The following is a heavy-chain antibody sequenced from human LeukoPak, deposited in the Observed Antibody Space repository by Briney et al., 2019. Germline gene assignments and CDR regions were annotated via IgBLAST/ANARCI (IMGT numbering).Heavy chain of an antibody. V-gene: IGHV5-51*01. CDR1: GYSFTSYW. D-gene: IGHD2-15*01. CDR3: ARHVSRYYCSGGSCLGWFDP. Sequence: GESLKISCKGSGYSFTSYWIGWVRQLPGKGLEWMGIIYPGDSDTRHSPSFQGQVTISADKSISTAYLQWSSLKASDTAMYYCARHVSRYYCSGGSCLGWFDPWGQGTLVTVSS. J-gene: IGHJ5*02. CDR2: IYPGDSDT.